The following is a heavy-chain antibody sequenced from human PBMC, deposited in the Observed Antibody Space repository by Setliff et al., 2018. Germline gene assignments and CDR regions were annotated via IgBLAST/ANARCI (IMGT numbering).Heavy chain of an antibody. CDR2: VRYDGSNK. Sequence: GGSLRLSCAASGFTFSRFGMYWVRQAPGKGLEWVAFVRYDGSNKYYSDSVKGRFTISRDNSKNTLYLQMNSLTNEDTAVYYCAKQKNTGYGQPVESWGQGVQVTVSS. CDR3: AKQKNTGYGQPVES. J-gene: IGHJ5*02. CDR1: GFTFSRFG. D-gene: IGHD5-12*01. V-gene: IGHV3-30*02.